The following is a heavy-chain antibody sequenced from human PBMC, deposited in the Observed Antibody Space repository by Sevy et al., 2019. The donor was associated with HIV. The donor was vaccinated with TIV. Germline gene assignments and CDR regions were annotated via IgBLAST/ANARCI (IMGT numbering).Heavy chain of an antibody. CDR2: IRYDGSDK. CDR3: AKDVAGPGRRYFDY. CDR1: GFTFSNFG. J-gene: IGHJ4*02. V-gene: IGHV3-30*02. Sequence: GGSLRLSCTASGFTFSNFGMHWVRQVPGKGLEWVTFIRYDGSDKYYAASVKGLFTISRDDSKNTLYLQMDSLRPEDTAIYYCAKDVAGPGRRYFDYWGQGTLVTVSS. D-gene: IGHD6-13*01.